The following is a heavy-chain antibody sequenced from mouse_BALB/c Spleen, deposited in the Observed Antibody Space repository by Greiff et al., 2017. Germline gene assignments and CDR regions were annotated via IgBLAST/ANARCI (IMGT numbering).Heavy chain of an antibody. CDR3: ARDYYGNFAY. CDR1: GYTFTSYW. J-gene: IGHJ3*01. CDR2: INPSNGRT. V-gene: IGHV1S81*02. D-gene: IGHD2-1*01. Sequence: QVQLQQPGAELVKPGASVKLSCKASGYTFTSYWMHWVKQRPGQGLEWIGEINPSNGRTNYNEKFKSKATLTVDKSSSTAYMQLSSLTSDDSAVYFCARDYYGNFAYWGQGTLVTVSA.